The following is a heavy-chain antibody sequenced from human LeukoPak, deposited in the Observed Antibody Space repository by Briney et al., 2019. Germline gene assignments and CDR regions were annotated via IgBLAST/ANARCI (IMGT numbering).Heavy chain of an antibody. D-gene: IGHD5-18*01. V-gene: IGHV1-18*01. CDR2: INPYNGNT. CDR1: GYIFTSYG. J-gene: IGHJ4*02. Sequence: GASVKVSCKASGYIFTSYGISWVRQAPGQGLEWMGWINPYNGNTNYAQNLQGRVTMTTDTSTSTAYMELRSLRSDDTAVYYCARVVSSYGSSPIDYWGQGTLVTVSS. CDR3: ARVVSSYGSSPIDY.